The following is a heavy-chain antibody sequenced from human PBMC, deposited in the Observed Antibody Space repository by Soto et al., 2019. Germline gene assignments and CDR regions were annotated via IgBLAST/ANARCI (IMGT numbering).Heavy chain of an antibody. CDR3: ARGQPYYDFWSGYYTLYYYYGMDV. J-gene: IGHJ6*02. Sequence: SETLSLTCAVYGGSFSGYYWSWIRQPPGKGLEWIGEINHSGSTNYNPSLKSRVTISVDTSKNQFSLKLSSVTAADTAVYYCARGQPYYDFWSGYYTLYYYYGMDVWGQGTTVTVSS. D-gene: IGHD3-3*01. CDR1: GGSFSGYY. V-gene: IGHV4-34*01. CDR2: INHSGST.